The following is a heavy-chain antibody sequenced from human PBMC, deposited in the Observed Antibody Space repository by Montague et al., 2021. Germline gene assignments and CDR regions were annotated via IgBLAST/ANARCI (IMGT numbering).Heavy chain of an antibody. J-gene: IGHJ4*02. CDR1: GGSISSSPFY. V-gene: IGHV4-39*01. CDR3: ARAGPRTYGGDSLDY. CDR2: NYYRGNT. Sequence: SETLSLTCTVSGGSISSSPFYWGWIRQSPGKGLEWIGSNYYRGNTYYNPSLKSRVSLSIDTSKNQFSLKMNSVTAADTAVYYCARAGPRTYGGDSLDYWGQGARVTVSS. D-gene: IGHD3-10*01.